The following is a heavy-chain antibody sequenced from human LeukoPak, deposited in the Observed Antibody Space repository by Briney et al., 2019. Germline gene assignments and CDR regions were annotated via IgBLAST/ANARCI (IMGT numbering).Heavy chain of an antibody. Sequence: GGSLRLSCAASGFTFSSSAMSWVRQAPGRGLEWVSAIGTAGDTYYPGSVKGRFTISRENAENSVYLQMNNLRAEDTAVYYCARDRHDYGDHTGAYWFFDLWGRGTLVTVSS. CDR1: GFTFSSSA. V-gene: IGHV3-13*01. CDR2: IGTAGDT. D-gene: IGHD4-17*01. CDR3: ARDRHDYGDHTGAYWFFDL. J-gene: IGHJ2*01.